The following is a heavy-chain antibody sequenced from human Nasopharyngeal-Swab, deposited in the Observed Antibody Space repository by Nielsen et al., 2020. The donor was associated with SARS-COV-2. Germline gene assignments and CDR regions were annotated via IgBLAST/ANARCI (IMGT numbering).Heavy chain of an antibody. CDR3: ATRDYYGSGTMGIPFDY. V-gene: IGHV4-39*01. J-gene: IGHJ4*02. D-gene: IGHD3-10*01. Sequence: RRQCPGKALEWIGSIYYSGSTYYNPSLKSRVTISVDTSKNQFSLKLSSVTAADTAVYYCATRDYYGSGTMGIPFDYWGQGTLVTVSS. CDR2: IYYSGST.